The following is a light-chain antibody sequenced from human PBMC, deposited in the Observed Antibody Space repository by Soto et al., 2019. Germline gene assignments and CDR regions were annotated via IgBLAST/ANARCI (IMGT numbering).Light chain of an antibody. CDR2: LNT. J-gene: IGLJ1*01. CDR3: AAWDDNVYV. Sequence: VLAQPPSASGTPWQRVIISFSGGSSNIGRNPVNWYQKFPGTAPKLLISLNTQRPSGVPDRFSGSKSGTSASLAISGLRSEDEADYYCAAWDDNVYVFGTGTKVTVL. V-gene: IGLV1-44*01. CDR1: SSNIGRNP.